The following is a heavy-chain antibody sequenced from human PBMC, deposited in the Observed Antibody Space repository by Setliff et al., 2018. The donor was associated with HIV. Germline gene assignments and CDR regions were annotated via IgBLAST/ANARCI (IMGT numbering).Heavy chain of an antibody. J-gene: IGHJ4*02. CDR2: ISYDGSNK. V-gene: IGHV3-30*07. D-gene: IGHD3-22*01. CDR3: AKEVPYSNGFMYFGY. Sequence: GGSLTLSCVASGFTFSNFAMHWVRQAPGKGLEWVAVISYDGSNKYYADSVKGRFTISRDNSENTLYLQMNSLRPEATAIYYCAKEVPYSNGFMYFGYWGQGTLVTVSS. CDR1: GFTFSNFA.